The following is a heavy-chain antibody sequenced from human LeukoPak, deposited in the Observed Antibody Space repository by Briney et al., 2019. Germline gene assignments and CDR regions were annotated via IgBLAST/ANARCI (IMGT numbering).Heavy chain of an antibody. CDR1: GITFRNYW. Sequence: GGSLGLSCVASGITFRNYWMSWVRQAPGKGLGWVANINQDSSEKYYVDSVKGRFTISRDNAKNSLYLQLNTLRPEDTAVYYCVQGWRDNWGQGTLVTVSS. CDR3: VQGWRDN. D-gene: IGHD2-15*01. V-gene: IGHV3-7*01. J-gene: IGHJ4*02. CDR2: INQDSSEK.